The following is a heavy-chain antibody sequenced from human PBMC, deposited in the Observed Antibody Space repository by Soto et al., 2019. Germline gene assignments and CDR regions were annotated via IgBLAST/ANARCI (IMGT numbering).Heavy chain of an antibody. CDR3: ARGTAHYYDSSGYYHDY. V-gene: IGHV1-69*01. D-gene: IGHD3-22*01. Sequence: QVQLVQSGAEVKKPGSSVKVSCKASGGTFSSYAISWVRQAPGQGLEWMGGIIPIFGTANYAQKFQGRVTITADESTSTAYMELSSLRSEDTAVYYCARGTAHYYDSSGYYHDYWGQGTLVTVSS. CDR2: IIPIFGTA. J-gene: IGHJ4*02. CDR1: GGTFSSYA.